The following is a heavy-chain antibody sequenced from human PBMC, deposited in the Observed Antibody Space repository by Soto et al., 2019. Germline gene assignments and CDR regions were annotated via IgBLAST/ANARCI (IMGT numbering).Heavy chain of an antibody. CDR1: GGSFRGYY. J-gene: IGHJ4*02. CDR3: ARGKRDSSGYTLSFRLYYFDY. D-gene: IGHD3-22*01. CDR2: INHSGST. V-gene: IGHV4-34*01. Sequence: QVQLQQWGAGLLKPSETLSLTCAVYGGSFRGYYWSWIRQPPGKGLEWIGEINHSGSTNYNPSLKSRVTISVDTSKNQFSLKLSSVTAADTAVYYCARGKRDSSGYTLSFRLYYFDYWGQGTLVSVSS.